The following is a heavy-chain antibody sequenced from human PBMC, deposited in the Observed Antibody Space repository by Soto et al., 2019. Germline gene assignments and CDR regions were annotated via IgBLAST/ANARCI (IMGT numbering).Heavy chain of an antibody. V-gene: IGHV1-46*01. D-gene: IGHD2-2*02. J-gene: IGHJ3*02. CDR1: GYTFTTYY. CDR2: INPNGGST. CDR3: ARDPVPSDAGPVRYPADI. Sequence: QVRLVQSGADMKKPGASVTVSCRASGYTFTTYYLHWVRQAPGQGLEWMGIINPNGGSTTYSQHLQGRPTLTRDTSATTVYMELTGLTFADTAVYFCARDPVPSDAGPVRYPADIWGQGTLVTISS.